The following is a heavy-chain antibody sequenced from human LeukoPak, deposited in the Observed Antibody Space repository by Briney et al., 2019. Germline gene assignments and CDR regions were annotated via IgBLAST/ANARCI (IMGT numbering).Heavy chain of an antibody. CDR2: ISCSGGST. D-gene: IGHD3-10*01. Sequence: GALRLSCAASGFTFSSYAMSWVRQAPGKGLEGVSAISCSGGSTYYADSVKGLFTISRDNSNNTLYLQMNSLRAEHTAVYYCAKSYYYGSGSYYLFDYWGQGPLVSVSS. J-gene: IGHJ4*02. CDR1: GFTFSSYA. CDR3: AKSYYYGSGSYYLFDY. V-gene: IGHV3-23*01.